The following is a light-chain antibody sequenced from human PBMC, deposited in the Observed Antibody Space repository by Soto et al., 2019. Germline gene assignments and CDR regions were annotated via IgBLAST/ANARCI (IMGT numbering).Light chain of an antibody. Sequence: QSALTQPASVSGSPGQSISISCTGTTSTVATYDLVSWYQQHPGKAPRLLIYEATKRHSGTSNRFSGSKSGNTASLTISGLQSEDEADYYCSPFAGSVAVYVMFGGGTQLTVL. CDR3: SPFAGSVAVYVM. CDR1: TSTVATYDL. CDR2: EAT. J-gene: IGLJ3*02. V-gene: IGLV2-23*02.